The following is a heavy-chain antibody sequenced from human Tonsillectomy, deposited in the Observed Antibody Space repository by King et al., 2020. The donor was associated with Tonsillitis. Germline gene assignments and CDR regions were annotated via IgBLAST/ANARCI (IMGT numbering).Heavy chain of an antibody. V-gene: IGHV3-30*18. CDR2: ISYDGSNK. Sequence: HVQLVESGGGVVQPGRSLRLSCAASGFTFSTYGMHWVRQAPGKGLEWVAVISYDGSNKYYADSVKGRFTISRDNSKNTLYLQMNSLRAEDTAVYYCAKAIHDYGDYVLPDYWGQGTLVTVSS. CDR1: GFTFSTYG. D-gene: IGHD4-17*01. CDR3: AKAIHDYGDYVLPDY. J-gene: IGHJ4*02.